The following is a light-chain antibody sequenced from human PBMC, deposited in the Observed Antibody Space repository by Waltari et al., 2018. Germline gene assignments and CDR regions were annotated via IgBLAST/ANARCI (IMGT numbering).Light chain of an antibody. CDR1: QSISAW. CDR2: DAS. CDR3: HKYTNFPLT. J-gene: IGKJ4*01. V-gene: IGKV1-5*01. Sequence: DIQMTQSPSTLSASVGDRVTITCRASQSISAWLAWYQLRPGKAPKLLISDASILERGVPSRFSGSGSGTEFTLTINSLQPDDFATYYCHKYTNFPLTFGGGTTVEIK.